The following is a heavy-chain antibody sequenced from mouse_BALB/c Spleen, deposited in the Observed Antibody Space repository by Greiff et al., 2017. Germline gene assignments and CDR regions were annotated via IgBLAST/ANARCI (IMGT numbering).Heavy chain of an antibody. J-gene: IGHJ2*01. Sequence: QVTLKVSGPGILQRSQTLSLTCSFSGFSLSTSGMGVGWIRQPSGKGREWLADIWWDDDKYYNPSLKSRLSNSKDTSKNQVFLKIASVDTADTASYYCARREGYYGYYWGQGTTLTVSS. CDR3: ARREGYYGYY. CDR1: GFSLSTSGMG. CDR2: IWWDDDK. V-gene: IGHV8-8*01. D-gene: IGHD1-2*01.